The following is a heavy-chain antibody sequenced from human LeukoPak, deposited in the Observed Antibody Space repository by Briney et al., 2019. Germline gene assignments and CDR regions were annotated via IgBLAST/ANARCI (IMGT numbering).Heavy chain of an antibody. CDR1: GFTFSGSA. D-gene: IGHD3-10*01. J-gene: IGHJ4*02. CDR2: IRSKANSYAT. Sequence: GGSLKLSCAASGFTFSGSAMHWVRQASGKGLEWVGRIRSKANSYATAYAASVKGRFTISRDDSKNTAYLQMNSLKTEDTAVYYCTRLAWFGSEGFDYWGQGTLVTVSS. V-gene: IGHV3-73*01. CDR3: TRLAWFGSEGFDY.